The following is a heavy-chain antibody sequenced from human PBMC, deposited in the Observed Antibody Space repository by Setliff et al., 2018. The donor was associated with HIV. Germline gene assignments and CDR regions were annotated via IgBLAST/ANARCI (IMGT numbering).Heavy chain of an antibody. V-gene: IGHV1-18*01. CDR2: ISAYNGNT. D-gene: IGHD1-20*01. CDR3: ARMRGGHNIREGAFDI. J-gene: IGHJ3*02. Sequence: ASVKVSCKASGYSFTSYGISWVRQAPGQGLEWMGWISAYNGNTNYPQKFQGRVTMTTDTSTSTAYMELRSLRSDDTAMYYCARMRGGHNIREGAFDIWGQGTMVTVSS. CDR1: GYSFTSYG.